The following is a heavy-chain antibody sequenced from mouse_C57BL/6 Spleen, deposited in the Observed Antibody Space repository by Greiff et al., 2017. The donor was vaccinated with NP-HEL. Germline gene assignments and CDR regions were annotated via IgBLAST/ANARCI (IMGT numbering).Heavy chain of an antibody. J-gene: IGHJ3*01. CDR3: APIYYDYFY. D-gene: IGHD2-4*01. CDR1: GYAFSSSW. CDR2: IYPGDGDT. V-gene: IGHV1-82*01. Sequence: VQLQQSGPELVKPGASVKISCKASGYAFSSSWMNWVKQRPGKGLEWIGRIYPGDGDTNYNGKFKGKATLTADKSSSTAYMQLSSLTSEDSAVYFCAPIYYDYFYCGQGTLVTVSA.